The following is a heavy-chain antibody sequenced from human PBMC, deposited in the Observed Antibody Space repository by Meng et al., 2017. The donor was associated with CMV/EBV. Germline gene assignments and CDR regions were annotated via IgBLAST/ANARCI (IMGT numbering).Heavy chain of an antibody. CDR1: GFTVSSNY. Sequence: GESLKISCAASGFTVSSNYMSWVRQAPGKGLEWVSVIYSCGSTYYADSVKGRFTISRDNSKNTLYLQMNSLRAEDTAVYYCARAPGSYYDYWGQGTLVTVSS. CDR2: IYSCGST. D-gene: IGHD1-26*01. V-gene: IGHV3-66*03. J-gene: IGHJ4*02. CDR3: ARAPGSYYDY.